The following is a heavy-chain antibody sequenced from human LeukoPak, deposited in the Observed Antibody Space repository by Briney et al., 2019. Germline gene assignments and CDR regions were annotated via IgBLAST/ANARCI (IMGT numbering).Heavy chain of an antibody. J-gene: IGHJ4*02. CDR3: ARWGASGWFDY. CDR2: IYYSGST. Sequence: SETLSLTCTVSGGSISRYYWSWIRRPPGKGLEWIGYIYYSGSTNYNPSLKSRVTISVDTSKNQFSLKLSSVTAADTAVYYCARWGASGWFDYWGQGTLVTVSS. CDR1: GGSISRYY. D-gene: IGHD6-19*01. V-gene: IGHV4-59*01.